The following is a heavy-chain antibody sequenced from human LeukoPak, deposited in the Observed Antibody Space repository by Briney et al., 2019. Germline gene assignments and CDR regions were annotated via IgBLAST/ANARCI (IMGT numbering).Heavy chain of an antibody. CDR1: GSTFTSYY. D-gene: IGHD5-18*01. CDR2: SNPSGGST. J-gene: IGHJ3*02. CDR3: ATAYNYSRDAFDI. V-gene: IGHV1-46*01. Sequence: GASVNASYKASGSTFTSYYMHWVRRAPGHRLEGRGISNPSGGSTSYAQQFQGRVTMTRDTSTSTVYMELSSLRSEDTAVYYCATAYNYSRDAFDIWGQGTMVTVSS.